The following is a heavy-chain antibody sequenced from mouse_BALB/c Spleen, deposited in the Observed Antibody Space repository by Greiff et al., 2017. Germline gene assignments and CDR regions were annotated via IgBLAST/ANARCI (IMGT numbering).Heavy chain of an antibody. V-gene: IGHV1-87*01. CDR3: ARLDYFDY. CDR2: IYPGDGDT. CDR1: GYTFTSYW. Sequence: QVQLKESGAELARPGASVKLSCKASGYTFTSYWMQWVKQRPGQGLEWIGAIYPGDGDTRYTQKFKGKATLTADKSSSTAYMQLSSLASEDSAVYYCARLDYFDYWGQGTTLTVSS. J-gene: IGHJ2*01.